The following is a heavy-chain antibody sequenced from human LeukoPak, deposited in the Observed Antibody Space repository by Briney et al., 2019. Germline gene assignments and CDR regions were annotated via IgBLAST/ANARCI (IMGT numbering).Heavy chain of an antibody. J-gene: IGHJ5*02. V-gene: IGHV3-11*05. CDR2: VSSSGTYA. D-gene: IGHD3-9*01. Sequence: GGSLRLPCVGSVFTFSDYLMSWIPQAPGKGLQYVSYVSSSGTYANYANSVKGRFTNSRDNAKNSLYLQMNSLRADDTAVYYCARVGYDSLTGTSFFNPWGQGTLVTVSS. CDR1: VFTFSDYL. CDR3: ARVGYDSLTGTSFFNP.